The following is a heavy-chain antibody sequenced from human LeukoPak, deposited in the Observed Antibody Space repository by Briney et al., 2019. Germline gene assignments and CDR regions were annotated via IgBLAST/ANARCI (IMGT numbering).Heavy chain of an antibody. Sequence: GGSLRLSCAASGFTFSSYGMHWVRQAPGKGLEWVSSISSSSYIYYADSVKGRFTISRDNAKNSLYLQMNSLRAEDTAVYYCARASYYGDHGAYYYYGMDVWGQGTTVTVSS. D-gene: IGHD4-17*01. V-gene: IGHV3-21*01. CDR3: ARASYYGDHGAYYYYGMDV. CDR1: GFTFSSYG. J-gene: IGHJ6*02. CDR2: ISSSSYI.